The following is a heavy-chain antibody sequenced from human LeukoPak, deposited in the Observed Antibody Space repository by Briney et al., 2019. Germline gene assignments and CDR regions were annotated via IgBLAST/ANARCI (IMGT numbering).Heavy chain of an antibody. CDR2: ITSDGGSI. V-gene: IGHV3-64D*06. D-gene: IGHD3-10*01. CDR1: RFTFSNFN. J-gene: IGHJ4*02. Sequence: GGSPRHSCSAARFTFSNFNMHWVRQAPGQGLQFVSGITSDGGSIDYADSVRGRFTISRDNSKNTLYLRMTSLRVEDTALYYCVRGLYGLGWYYWGPGTLVTVSS. CDR3: VRGLYGLGWYY.